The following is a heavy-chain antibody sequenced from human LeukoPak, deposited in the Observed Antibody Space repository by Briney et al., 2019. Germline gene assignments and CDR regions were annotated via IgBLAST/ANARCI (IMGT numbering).Heavy chain of an antibody. CDR3: AHRKNYYDSSVFDY. J-gene: IGHJ4*02. D-gene: IGHD3-22*01. V-gene: IGHV2-5*02. CDR2: IYWDDDR. CDR1: GFSLNTRGVG. Sequence: SGPTLAKPTQTLTLTCTFSGFSLNTRGVGVGWIRQPPGRALEWLALIYWDDDRRYSPSLKSRLTITKDTSKNQVVLTMTNMDPVDTATYYCAHRKNYYDSSVFDYWGQGTLVTVSS.